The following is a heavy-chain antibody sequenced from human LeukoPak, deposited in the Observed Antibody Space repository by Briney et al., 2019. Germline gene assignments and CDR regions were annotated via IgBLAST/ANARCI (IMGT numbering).Heavy chain of an antibody. J-gene: IGHJ4*02. D-gene: IGHD7-27*01. CDR3: AIDPNWGVDY. CDR1: GFTFDDYA. CDR2: ISWNGGSI. Sequence: GGSLRLPCAASGFTFDDYAMHWVRQAPGKGLEWVSGISWNGGSIGYADSVKGRFTISRDNSKNTLYLQMNSLRAEDTAVYYCAIDPNWGVDYWGQGVLVTVSS. V-gene: IGHV3-9*01.